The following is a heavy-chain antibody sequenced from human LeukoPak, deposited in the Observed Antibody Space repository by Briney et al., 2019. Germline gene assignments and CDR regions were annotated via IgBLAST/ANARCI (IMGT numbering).Heavy chain of an antibody. CDR1: GFSFSVYE. D-gene: IGHD3-22*01. CDR3: TTLTVDSNFDY. J-gene: IGHJ4*02. CDR2: ISSSGTTT. V-gene: IGHV3-48*03. Sequence: PGGSQSLSCAASGFSFSVYEMHWVRQAPGKGLEWISDISSSGTTTYYADSVEGRFTISRDNAKNSLYLQMNSLRAEDTAVYYCTTLTVDSNFDYWGQGTLVTVSS.